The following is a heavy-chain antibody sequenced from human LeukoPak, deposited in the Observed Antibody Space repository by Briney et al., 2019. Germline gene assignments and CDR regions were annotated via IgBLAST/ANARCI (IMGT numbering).Heavy chain of an antibody. CDR3: AGTIYDYVWGSYRYKESAFDI. CDR1: GYSFTSYW. J-gene: IGHJ3*02. Sequence: GESLKISCKGSGYSFTSYWIGWVRQMPGKGLEWMGIIYPGDSDTRYSPSFQGQVTISADKSISTAYLQWSSLKASDTAMYYCAGTIYDYVWGSYRYKESAFDIWGQGTMVTVSS. CDR2: IYPGDSDT. D-gene: IGHD3-16*02. V-gene: IGHV5-51*01.